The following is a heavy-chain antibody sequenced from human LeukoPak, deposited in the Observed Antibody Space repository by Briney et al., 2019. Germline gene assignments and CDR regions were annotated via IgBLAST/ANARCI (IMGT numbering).Heavy chain of an antibody. D-gene: IGHD5-18*01. V-gene: IGHV1-69*06. CDR1: GGTFSSYA. CDR2: IIPIFGTA. J-gene: IGHJ3*02. Sequence: GASVKVSCKASGGTFSSYAISWVRQTPGQGLEWMGGIIPIFGTANYAQKFQGRVTITADKSTSTAYMELSSLRSEDTAVYYCATVDTAMVLDAFDIWGQGTMVTVSS. CDR3: ATVDTAMVLDAFDI.